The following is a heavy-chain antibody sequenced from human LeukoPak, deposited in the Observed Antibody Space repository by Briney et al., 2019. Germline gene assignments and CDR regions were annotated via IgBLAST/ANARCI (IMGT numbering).Heavy chain of an antibody. J-gene: IGHJ5*01. D-gene: IGHD3-22*01. CDR2: INPSGGST. Sequence: ASVKVSCKASGYTFTSYYMHWVRQAPGQGLEWMGIINPSGGSTSYAQKFQGRVTMTRDTSTSTVYMELSSLRSEDTAVHYCARGRWDYYDSSGYYGDSWGQGTLVTVSS. CDR3: ARGRWDYYDSSGYYGDS. V-gene: IGHV1-46*01. CDR1: GYTFTSYY.